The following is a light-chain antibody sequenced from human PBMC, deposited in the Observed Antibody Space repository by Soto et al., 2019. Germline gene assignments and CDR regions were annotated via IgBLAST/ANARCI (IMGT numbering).Light chain of an antibody. Sequence: QSVLTQSPSASASLGASVKLTCTLSSGHNNYAIAWHQQQPEKGPRYLMKLNSDGSHSKGDGIPDRFSGSSSGAERYLTISNLQSEDEADYDCQTWGTGIQVFGGGTKLTVL. CDR3: QTWGTGIQV. CDR2: LNSDGSH. J-gene: IGLJ3*02. CDR1: SGHNNYA. V-gene: IGLV4-69*01.